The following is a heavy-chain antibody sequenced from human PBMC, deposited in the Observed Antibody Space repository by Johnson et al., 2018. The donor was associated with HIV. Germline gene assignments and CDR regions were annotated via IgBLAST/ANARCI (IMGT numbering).Heavy chain of an antibody. J-gene: IGHJ3*02. CDR2: IKSKTDGGTT. V-gene: IGHV3-15*01. CDR1: GFTFSNAW. Sequence: VQLVESGGGVVQPGGSLRLSCAASGFTFSNAWMSWVHQAPGKGLEWVGRIKSKTDGGTTDYAAPVKGRFTISRDDSKNTLYLQMNSLKTEDTAVYYCTTDVLGVDAFDIWGQGTMVTVSS. CDR3: TTDVLGVDAFDI. D-gene: IGHD4/OR15-4a*01.